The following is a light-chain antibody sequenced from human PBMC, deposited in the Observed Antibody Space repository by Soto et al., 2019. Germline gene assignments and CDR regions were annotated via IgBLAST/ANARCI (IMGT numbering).Light chain of an antibody. CDR3: CSYAGSSPLYV. CDR2: EGN. Sequence: QSALTQPASVSGSPGQSITISCTASSSHIGSSNLVSWYQHHSGKAPKLIIYEGNKRPSGVSNRFSGSKSGKTASLTIPGLQAEDEGTYYCCSYAGSSPLYVFGTGTKLTVL. J-gene: IGLJ1*01. V-gene: IGLV2-23*01. CDR1: SSHIGSSNL.